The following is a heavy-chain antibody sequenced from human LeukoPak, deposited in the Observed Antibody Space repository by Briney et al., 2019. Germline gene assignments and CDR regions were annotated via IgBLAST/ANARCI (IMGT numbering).Heavy chain of an antibody. J-gene: IGHJ3*02. V-gene: IGHV4-34*01. D-gene: IGHD3-10*01. Sequence: PETLSLTCAVYGGSFSGYYWSWIRQPPGKGLEWIGEINHSGSTNYNPSLKSRVTISVDTSKNQFSLKLSSVTAADTAVYYCARGQRPGYYYARWGAFDIWGQGTMVTVSS. CDR3: ARGQRPGYYYARWGAFDI. CDR2: INHSGST. CDR1: GGSFSGYY.